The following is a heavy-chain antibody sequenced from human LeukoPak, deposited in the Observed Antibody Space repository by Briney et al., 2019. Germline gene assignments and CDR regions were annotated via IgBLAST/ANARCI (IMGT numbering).Heavy chain of an antibody. Sequence: GASVKVSCKVSGYTLTELSMHWVRQAPGKGLEWMGGFDPEDSETIYAQKFQGRVTMTEDTSTDTAYMELSSLRSEDTAVYYCATFLLSGIAVAGGTYYFDYWGQGTLVTVSS. J-gene: IGHJ4*02. CDR3: ATFLLSGIAVAGGTYYFDY. CDR2: FDPEDSET. CDR1: GYTLTELS. D-gene: IGHD6-19*01. V-gene: IGHV1-24*01.